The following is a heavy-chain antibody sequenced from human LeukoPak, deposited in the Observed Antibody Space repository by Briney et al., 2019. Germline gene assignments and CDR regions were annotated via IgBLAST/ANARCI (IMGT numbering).Heavy chain of an antibody. CDR2: INHRGST. D-gene: IGHD1-26*01. V-gene: IGHV4-34*01. J-gene: IGHJ4*02. CDR1: GEPLSKYY. Sequence: SETLSLTCAVYGEPLSKYYWTWTPQSPGKGREWSGEINHRGSTNLNTSLKSRVTLSVDTSKHQCSLKLTSVTAADAAVYYCASSVGSTDCWGQGTLVTVSS. CDR3: ASSVGSTDC.